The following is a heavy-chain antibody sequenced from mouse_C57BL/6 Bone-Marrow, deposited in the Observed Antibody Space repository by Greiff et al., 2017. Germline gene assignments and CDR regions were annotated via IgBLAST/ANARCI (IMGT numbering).Heavy chain of an antibody. Sequence: QVQLQQSGAELVKPGASVKMSCKASGYTFTSYWITWVKQRPGQGLAWIGDIYPGRGSTNYNEKFKSKATLTVDTSSSTAYRQLSSLTSEDSAGYYCYYSNYGRTFYCDYWGQGTTLTVSA. CDR3: YYSNYGRTFYCDY. D-gene: IGHD2-5*01. V-gene: IGHV1-55*01. CDR1: GYTFTSYW. CDR2: IYPGRGST. J-gene: IGHJ2*01.